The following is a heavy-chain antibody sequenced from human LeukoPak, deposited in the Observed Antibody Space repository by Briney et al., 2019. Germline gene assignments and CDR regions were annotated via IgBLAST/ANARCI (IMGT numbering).Heavy chain of an antibody. Sequence: GGSLRLSCAASGFTFNTYAMSWVRQAPGKGLEWISYISLSSSTIYYADSVKGRFTISRDNAKNSLYLQMNSLRAEDTAVYYCARRLSSWSNYWCFDLWGRGTLVSVSS. CDR2: ISLSSSTI. D-gene: IGHD6-13*01. V-gene: IGHV3-48*01. J-gene: IGHJ2*01. CDR3: ARRLSSWSNYWCFDL. CDR1: GFTFNTYA.